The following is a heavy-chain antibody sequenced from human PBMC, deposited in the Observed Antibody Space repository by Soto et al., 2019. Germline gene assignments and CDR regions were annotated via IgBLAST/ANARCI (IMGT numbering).Heavy chain of an antibody. V-gene: IGHV3-48*03. CDR2: INTDASSI. CDR3: ASSTFYYDRSAYYYHYYGMDV. CDR1: GFTFSSYA. D-gene: IGHD3-22*01. J-gene: IGHJ6*02. Sequence: EVQLLESGGGLVQPGGSLRLSCAASGFTFSSYAMSWVRQAPGKGLEWIAFINTDASSIKYADSVKGRFTISRDNAKNSLYLEMNSLRAGDTALYYCASSTFYYDRSAYYYHYYGMDVWGQGTTVTVSS.